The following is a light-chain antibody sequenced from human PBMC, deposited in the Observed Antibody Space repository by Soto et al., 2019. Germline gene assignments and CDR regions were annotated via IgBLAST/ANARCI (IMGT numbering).Light chain of an antibody. CDR2: GAS. Sequence: EIVLTQAPGTLSLSPGERATLSCRASQSVSSSYLAWYQQKPGQAPRLLIYGASSIATGIPDRFSGSGSGTDFTLTISRLEPEDFAVYSCKQRDTFGPVTKVDIK. V-gene: IGKV3-20*01. J-gene: IGKJ3*01. CDR1: QSVSSSY. CDR3: KQRDT.